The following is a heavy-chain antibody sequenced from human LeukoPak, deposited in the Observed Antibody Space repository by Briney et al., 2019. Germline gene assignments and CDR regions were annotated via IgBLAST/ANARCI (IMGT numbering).Heavy chain of an antibody. V-gene: IGHV1-46*01. J-gene: IGHJ3*02. Sequence: ASVKVSCKASGYTFTSYLLHWVRQAPGQGLEWMGKINPSGGSTSYAQKFQGRVTMARDTSTSTVYMELSSLRSEDTAVYYCARHVADSGSLGDAFDIWGQGTMVTVSS. CDR3: ARHVADSGSLGDAFDI. CDR1: GYTFTSYL. D-gene: IGHD1-26*01. CDR2: INPSGGST.